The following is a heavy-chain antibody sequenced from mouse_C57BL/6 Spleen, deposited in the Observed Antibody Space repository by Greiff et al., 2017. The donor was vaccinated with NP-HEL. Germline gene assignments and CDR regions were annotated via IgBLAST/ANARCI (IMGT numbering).Heavy chain of an antibody. CDR3: ARLELGPFAY. Sequence: EVQLQQSGPELVKPGASVKISCKASGYTFTDYYMNWVKQSHGKSLEWIGDINPNNGGTSYNQKFKGKATLTVDKSSSTAYMELRSLTSEDSAVYYCARLELGPFAYWGQGTLVTVSA. CDR2: INPNNGGT. V-gene: IGHV1-26*01. CDR1: GYTFTDYY. J-gene: IGHJ3*01. D-gene: IGHD4-1*01.